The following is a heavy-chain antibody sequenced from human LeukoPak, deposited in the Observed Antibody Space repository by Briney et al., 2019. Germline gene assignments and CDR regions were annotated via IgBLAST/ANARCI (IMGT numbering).Heavy chain of an antibody. Sequence: SVKVSCKASLGTFSSYTISWVRQAPGQGLEWMGRIIPILGIANYAQKFQGRVTITADKSTSTAYMELSSLRSEDTAVYYCARVSCSSTSCYTGWFDPWGQGTLVTVSS. CDR2: IIPILGIA. CDR1: LGTFSSYT. D-gene: IGHD2-2*02. V-gene: IGHV1-69*02. CDR3: ARVSCSSTSCYTGWFDP. J-gene: IGHJ5*02.